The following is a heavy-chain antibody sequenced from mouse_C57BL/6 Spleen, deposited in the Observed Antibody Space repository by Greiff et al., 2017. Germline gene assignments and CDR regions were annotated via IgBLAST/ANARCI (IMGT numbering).Heavy chain of an antibody. CDR2: IYPGDGDT. J-gene: IGHJ3*01. Sequence: QVQLQQSGPELVKPGASVKISCKASGYAFSSSWMNWVKQRPGQGLAWIGRIYPGDGDTNYNGKFKGKATLTADKSSSTAYMQLSSLTSEDSAVYFGARVEDYDDGAWFAYWGQGTLVTVSA. D-gene: IGHD2-4*01. CDR1: GYAFSSSW. CDR3: ARVEDYDDGAWFAY. V-gene: IGHV1-82*01.